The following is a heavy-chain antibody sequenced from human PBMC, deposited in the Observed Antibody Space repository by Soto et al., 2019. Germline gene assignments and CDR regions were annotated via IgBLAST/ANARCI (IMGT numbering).Heavy chain of an antibody. D-gene: IGHD2-15*01. Sequence: EVQLLESGGGLVQPGASLRLSCAFSGFIFGNYMMTWVRQAPGKGLEWVSTIRDGGESTYYADSVKGRFTISRDNSKKTLYLQMDSLGVEDTAVYYCAPHVHCSGGSCHYDAFDIRGQGTMVTVSS. J-gene: IGHJ3*02. CDR2: IRDGGEST. V-gene: IGHV3-23*01. CDR3: APHVHCSGGSCHYDAFDI. CDR1: GFIFGNYM.